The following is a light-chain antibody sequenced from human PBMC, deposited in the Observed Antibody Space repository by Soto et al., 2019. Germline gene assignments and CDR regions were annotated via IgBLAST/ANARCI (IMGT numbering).Light chain of an antibody. Sequence: QSALIQPRSVSGSTGQSVTISGTETSSDVGNYNFVSWYQYHPGKAPKPIIFRVSHRPSGVPARFSGSKSGNTASLTISGLQAEDDCDYYGSSFAGTNPYVVFGGGTKVTVL. V-gene: IGLV2-11*01. CDR3: SSFAGTNPYVV. CDR2: RVS. J-gene: IGLJ2*01. CDR1: SSDVGNYNF.